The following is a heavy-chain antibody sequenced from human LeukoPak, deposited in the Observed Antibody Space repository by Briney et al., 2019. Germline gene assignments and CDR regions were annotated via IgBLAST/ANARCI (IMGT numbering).Heavy chain of an antibody. Sequence: PSETLSLTCTVSGYSISSGYYWGWIRQPPGKGLEWIGSIYHSGSTYYNPSLKSRVTISVDTSKNQFSLKLSSVTAADTAVYYCARDYCSSTSCGGFDYGGQGTLVTVSS. D-gene: IGHD2-2*01. CDR3: ARDYCSSTSCGGFDY. V-gene: IGHV4-38-2*02. CDR1: GYSISSGYY. J-gene: IGHJ4*02. CDR2: IYHSGST.